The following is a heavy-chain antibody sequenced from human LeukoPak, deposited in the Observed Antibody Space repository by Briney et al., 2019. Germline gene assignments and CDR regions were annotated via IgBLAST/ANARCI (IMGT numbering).Heavy chain of an antibody. Sequence: GGSLRLSCPASGFTFSHFAMSWVRQAAGKGLHWVSTISVSGNKTYDADSVKGRFTISRDNSKNTLYLQMTGLRADDTAVYYCAKLKRVGIAPFDDWGQGTLVTVSS. CDR2: ISVSGNKT. CDR1: GFTFSHFA. CDR3: AKLKRVGIAPFDD. V-gene: IGHV3-23*01. J-gene: IGHJ4*02. D-gene: IGHD3-10*01.